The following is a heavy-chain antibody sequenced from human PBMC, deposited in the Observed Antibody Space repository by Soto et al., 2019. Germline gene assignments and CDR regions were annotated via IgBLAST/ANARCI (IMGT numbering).Heavy chain of an antibody. J-gene: IGHJ5*02. V-gene: IGHV1-69*13. Sequence: ASVKVSCKASGGTFSSYAISWVRQAPGQGLEWMGGIIPIFGTANYAQKFRGRVTITADESTSTAYMELSSLRSEDTAVYYCARDPGPVGYCSGGSCHNWFDPWGQGTLVTVSS. CDR3: ARDPGPVGYCSGGSCHNWFDP. CDR2: IIPIFGTA. CDR1: GGTFSSYA. D-gene: IGHD2-15*01.